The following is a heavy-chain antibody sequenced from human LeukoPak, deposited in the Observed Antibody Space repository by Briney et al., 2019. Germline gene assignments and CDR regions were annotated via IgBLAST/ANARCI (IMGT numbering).Heavy chain of an antibody. Sequence: PSETLSLTCSVSGGSIRSSDDYWGFVRQTPGKGLEWMGSIYYTGSSHYNPSLKSRATLSVDTSKNQFSLKLTSVTAADTAVYYCTRAASSGPLFTYHMDVWGKGTTVTVSS. CDR1: GGSIRSSDDY. CDR3: TRAASSGPLFTYHMDV. J-gene: IGHJ6*03. V-gene: IGHV4-39*07. D-gene: IGHD3-22*01. CDR2: IYYTGSS.